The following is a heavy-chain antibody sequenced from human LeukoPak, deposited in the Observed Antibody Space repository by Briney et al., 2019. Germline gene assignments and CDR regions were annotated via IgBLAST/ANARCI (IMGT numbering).Heavy chain of an antibody. CDR3: ARGPILWFGEPHDAFDI. CDR2: ISAYNGNT. CDR1: GYTFTSYG. Sequence: GASVTVSCKASGYTFTSYGISWVRQAPGQGLEWMGWISAYNGNTNYAQKLQGRVTMTADTSTSTAYMELRSLRSDDTAVYYCARGPILWFGEPHDAFDIWGQGTMVTVSS. D-gene: IGHD3-10*01. J-gene: IGHJ3*02. V-gene: IGHV1-18*01.